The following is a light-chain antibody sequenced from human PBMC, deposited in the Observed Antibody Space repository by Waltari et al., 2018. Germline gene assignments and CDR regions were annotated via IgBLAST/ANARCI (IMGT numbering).Light chain of an antibody. Sequence: DIKLKQSHSPLSASGGDRAIITWRASQGISSHLDWYQQKPGKAPKLLIYTASTLQRGLPSRFGGSGSGKLFTPTISILAPEDFAAYYCQHRNTYPFTFGQGTRLEI. CDR3: QHRNTYPFT. V-gene: IGKV1-9*01. CDR2: TAS. J-gene: IGKJ5*01. CDR1: QGISSH.